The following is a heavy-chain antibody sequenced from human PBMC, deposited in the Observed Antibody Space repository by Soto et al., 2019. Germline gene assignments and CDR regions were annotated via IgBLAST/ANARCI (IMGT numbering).Heavy chain of an antibody. CDR3: ARIGYYVWGNYHRGIDDDY. CDR2: ITNDGSKE. J-gene: IGHJ4*02. CDR1: GSNFSTFA. D-gene: IGHD3-16*01. V-gene: IGHV3-30-3*01. Sequence: QVQVVESGGGVVQPGRSLRLSCAASGSNFSTFAMHWVRQAPGTGLEWVAAITNDGSKEYYAESVRGRFTMSRDNSKNTLYLQRDSLRPEDTAVYFCARIGYYVWGNYHRGIDDDYWGQGTLVTVSS.